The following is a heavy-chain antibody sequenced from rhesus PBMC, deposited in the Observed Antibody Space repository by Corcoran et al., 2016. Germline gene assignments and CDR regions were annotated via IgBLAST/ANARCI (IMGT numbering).Heavy chain of an antibody. CDR2: ISESVASI. CDR1: GFTFSSYV. J-gene: IGHJ6*01. Sequence: DVQLVESGGGLVKPGGSLRLSCVASGFTFSSYVMHWVRQAPGKGLEWVSVISESVASIYYADSVKGRFTISRDNAENTLYLQMSSLRVEDTALYYCANTLEYCTGSGCYGLDSWGQGVVVTVSS. D-gene: IGHD2-21*01. V-gene: IGHV3S26*01. CDR3: ANTLEYCTGSGCYGLDS.